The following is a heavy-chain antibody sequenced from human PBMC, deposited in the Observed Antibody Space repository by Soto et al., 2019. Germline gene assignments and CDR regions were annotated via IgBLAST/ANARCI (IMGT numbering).Heavy chain of an antibody. Sequence: SETLSLTCTVSGGSISSGSYYWSWIRQHPGKGLEWIGYIYYSGSTYYNPSLKSRVTISVDTSKNQFSLKLSSVTAADTAVYCCARDRGIHYDILTGGKNYGMDVWGQGTTVTVSS. CDR2: IYYSGST. CDR3: ARDRGIHYDILTGGKNYGMDV. V-gene: IGHV4-31*03. CDR1: GGSISSGSYY. J-gene: IGHJ6*02. D-gene: IGHD3-9*01.